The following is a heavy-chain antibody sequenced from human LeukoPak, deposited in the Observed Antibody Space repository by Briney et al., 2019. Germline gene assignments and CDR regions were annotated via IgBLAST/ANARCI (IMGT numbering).Heavy chain of an antibody. CDR2: ISGSGGST. CDR3: AKGDRYYYYDSSAYLYYFDY. J-gene: IGHJ4*02. Sequence: GGSLRLSCAASGFTFSSYAMSWVRQAPGKGLEWVSAISGSGGSTYYADSVKGRFTISRDNSKNTLYLQMNSLRAEDTAVYYCAKGDRYYYYDSSAYLYYFDYWGQGTLVTVSS. D-gene: IGHD3-22*01. V-gene: IGHV3-23*01. CDR1: GFTFSSYA.